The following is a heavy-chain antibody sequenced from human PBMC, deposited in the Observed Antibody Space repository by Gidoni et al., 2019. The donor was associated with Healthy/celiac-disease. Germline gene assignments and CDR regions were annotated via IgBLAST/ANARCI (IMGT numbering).Heavy chain of an antibody. CDR2: ISSSSSYI. V-gene: IGHV3-21*01. D-gene: IGHD3-16*01. CDR1: GFTFSSYS. CDR3: ARFTEGG. J-gene: IGHJ6*04. Sequence: EVQLGESGGGLVKPGGSLRLSCAASGFTFSSYSMNGVRQAPGKGLEWFSSISSSSSYIYNAESVKGRFTISRDNAKNSLYLQMNSLRAEDTAVYYCARFTEGGWGKGTTVTVSS.